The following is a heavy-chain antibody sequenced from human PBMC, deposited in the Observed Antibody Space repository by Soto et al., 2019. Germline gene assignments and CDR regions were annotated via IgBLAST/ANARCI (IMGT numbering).Heavy chain of an antibody. Sequence: GGSLRLSCVGSGFTFSSYAMHWVRQAPGKGLECVAVISDTGSSHYYAASVEGRFTISRENSKNTLSLHMDRLRAQDTAVYYCAKDRGGDCPDNSCYFGADYWGHGTPVSLSS. CDR2: ISDTGSSH. V-gene: IGHV3-30*18. D-gene: IGHD2-2*01. CDR1: GFTFSSYA. J-gene: IGHJ4*01. CDR3: AKDRGGDCPDNSCYFGADY.